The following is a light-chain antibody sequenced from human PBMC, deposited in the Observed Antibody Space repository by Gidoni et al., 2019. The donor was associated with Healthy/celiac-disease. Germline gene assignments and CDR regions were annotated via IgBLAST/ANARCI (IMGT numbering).Light chain of an antibody. V-gene: IGLV1-40*01. CDR2: GNS. Sequence: SVLTQPPSVSGAPGQRVTIPCTGSSSNIGAGYDVHWYQQLPGTAPKLLIYGNSNRPSGVPDRFSGSKSGTSASLAITGLQAEDEADYYCQSYDSSLSGSAVVFGGGTKLTVL. CDR1: SSNIGAGYD. J-gene: IGLJ2*01. CDR3: QSYDSSLSGSAVV.